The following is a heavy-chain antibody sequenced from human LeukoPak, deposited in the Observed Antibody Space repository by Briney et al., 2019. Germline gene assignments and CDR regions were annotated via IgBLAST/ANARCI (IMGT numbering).Heavy chain of an antibody. D-gene: IGHD3-9*01. Sequence: SETLSLTCTVSGGSISSGGYYWSWIRQHPGKGLEWIGYIYYSGSTYYNPSLKSRVTISVDTSKNQFPLKLSSVTAADTAVYYCARGGDILTGYLFDYWGQGTLVTVSS. CDR3: ARGGDILTGYLFDY. CDR1: GGSISSGGYY. CDR2: IYYSGST. V-gene: IGHV4-31*03. J-gene: IGHJ4*02.